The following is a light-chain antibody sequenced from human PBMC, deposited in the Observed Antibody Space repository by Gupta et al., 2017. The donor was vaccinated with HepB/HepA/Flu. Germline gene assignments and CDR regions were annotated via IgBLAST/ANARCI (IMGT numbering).Light chain of an antibody. J-gene: IGKJ4*01. CDR2: GAS. V-gene: IGKV3-15*01. CDR3: HQYNNWPPY. CDR1: QSVSFN. Sequence: EIVMTQSPATLSVSPGERATLSCRASQSVSFNLAWYQQKPGQGPRLLIYGASTRATGIPGRFTGSGSGTEFTLTISSLQSEDFAVYYCHQYNNWPPYFGGGTKVEMK.